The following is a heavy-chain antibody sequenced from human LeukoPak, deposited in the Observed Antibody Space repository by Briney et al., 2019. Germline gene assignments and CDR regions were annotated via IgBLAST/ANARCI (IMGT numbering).Heavy chain of an antibody. V-gene: IGHV4-39*01. J-gene: IGHJ4*02. Sequence: SETLSLTCTVSGGSVNSSSYYWGWIRQPPGTGLEWIGSIYYSGSTFYNPSLKSRVIISVDTSKNQFSLKVSSVTAADTAVYYCARHQSTIAAAGIIEYWGQGTLVTVSS. D-gene: IGHD6-13*01. CDR3: ARHQSTIAAAGIIEY. CDR1: GGSVNSSSYY. CDR2: IYYSGST.